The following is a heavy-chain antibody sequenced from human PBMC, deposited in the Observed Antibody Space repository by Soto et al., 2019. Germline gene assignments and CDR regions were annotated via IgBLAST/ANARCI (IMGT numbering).Heavy chain of an antibody. CDR3: AKDGIAAAAHSYYFDY. J-gene: IGHJ4*02. Sequence: GGSLRLSCAASGFTFSSYAMSWVRQAPGKGLEWVSAISGSGGSTYYADSVKGRFTISRDNSKNTLYLQMNSLRAEDTAVYYCAKDGIAAAAHSYYFDYWGQGTLVTVSS. D-gene: IGHD6-13*01. CDR1: GFTFSSYA. CDR2: ISGSGGST. V-gene: IGHV3-23*01.